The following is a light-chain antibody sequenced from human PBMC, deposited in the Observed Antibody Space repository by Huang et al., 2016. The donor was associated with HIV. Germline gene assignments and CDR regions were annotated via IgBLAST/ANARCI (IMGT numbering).Light chain of an antibody. CDR1: RSVSTN. CDR3: HQYNNWLLS. V-gene: IGKV3-15*01. Sequence: EIVMTQSPATLSVSPGQRVTLSCRANRSVSTNLAWYQQRQGQAPRHLIYGSSTRAPGFPARFSGSGSGTDFSLTISSLQSEDFALYYCHQYNNWLLSFGGGTRV. J-gene: IGKJ4*01. CDR2: GSS.